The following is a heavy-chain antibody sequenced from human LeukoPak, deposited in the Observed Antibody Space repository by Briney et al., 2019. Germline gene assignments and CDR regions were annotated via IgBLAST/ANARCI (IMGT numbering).Heavy chain of an antibody. CDR2: ISSSRSYI. J-gene: IGHJ4*02. Sequence: PGGSLRLSCAASGFTFSSYSMNWVRQAPGKGLEWVSSISSSRSYIYYADSVKGRFTISRDNAKNSLYLQMNSLRAEDTAVYYCASCSGGSCYYDYWGQGTLVTVSS. V-gene: IGHV3-21*01. CDR3: ASCSGGSCYYDY. D-gene: IGHD2-15*01. CDR1: GFTFSSYS.